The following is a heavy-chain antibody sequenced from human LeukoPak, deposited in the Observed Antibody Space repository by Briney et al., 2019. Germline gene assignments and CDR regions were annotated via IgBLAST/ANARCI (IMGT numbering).Heavy chain of an antibody. D-gene: IGHD3-3*01. CDR2: LSSSGSAF. J-gene: IGHJ4*02. CDR1: GFTFDDFA. Sequence: GGSLRLSCAASGFTFDDFAMHWVRQAPGKGLEWIAYLSSSGSAFSYADSVKGRFTIARDNAKNSVYLEMNSLRADDTAVYYCARSARLMKGVVEVTALDDWGQGTLVTVSS. CDR3: ARSARLMKGVVEVTALDD. V-gene: IGHV3-48*03.